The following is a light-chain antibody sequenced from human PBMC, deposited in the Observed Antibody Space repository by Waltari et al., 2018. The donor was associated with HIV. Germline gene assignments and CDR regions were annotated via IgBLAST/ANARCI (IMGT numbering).Light chain of an antibody. CDR2: GAS. V-gene: IGKV3-20*01. CDR3: QQYSSSLVT. J-gene: IGKJ4*01. CDR1: QSVSSSY. Sequence: IVLTQFAGTMSLSSGERATLPCRASQSVSSSYLAWYQQKPGQAPRLLIYGASSRATDIPDRFSGSGSGTDFTLTISRLEPEDFAVYYCQQYSSSLVTFGGGTKVEIK.